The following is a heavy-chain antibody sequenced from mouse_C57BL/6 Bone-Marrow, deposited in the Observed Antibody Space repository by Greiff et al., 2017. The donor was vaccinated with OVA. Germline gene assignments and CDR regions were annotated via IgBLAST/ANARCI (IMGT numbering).Heavy chain of an antibody. CDR1: GFTFSSYT. D-gene: IGHD3-1*01. CDR2: ISGGGGNT. CDR3: AISSGCDGGDY. Sequence: EVKLMESGGGLVKPGGSLKLSCAASGFTFSSYTMSWVRQTPEKRLEWVATISGGGGNTYYPDSVKGRFTISRDNAKNTLYLHMSSLRSEDTALYDCAISSGCDGGDYWGQGTTLTVSS. J-gene: IGHJ2*01. V-gene: IGHV5-9*01.